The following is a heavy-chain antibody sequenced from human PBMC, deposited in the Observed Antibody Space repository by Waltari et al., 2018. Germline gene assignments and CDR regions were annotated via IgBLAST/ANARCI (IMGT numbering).Heavy chain of an antibody. J-gene: IGHJ2*01. CDR3: AREERGYPVGPIGPWRYFDL. V-gene: IGHV4-39*07. CDR2: IYYSGST. D-gene: IGHD1-26*01. CDR1: GGSISSSSYY. Sequence: QLQLQESGPGLVKPSETLSLTCTVSGGSISSSSYYWGWIRQPPGKGLEWIGSIYYSGSTYYNPSLKSRVTISVDTSKNQFSLKLSSVTAADTAVFYCAREERGYPVGPIGPWRYFDLWGRGTLVTVSS.